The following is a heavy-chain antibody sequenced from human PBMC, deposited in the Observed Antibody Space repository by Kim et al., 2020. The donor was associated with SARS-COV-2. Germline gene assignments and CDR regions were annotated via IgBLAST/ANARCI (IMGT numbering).Heavy chain of an antibody. CDR3: IKEGRWRGY. J-gene: IGHJ4*02. V-gene: IGHV3-15*01. Sequence: GGTKDYAEPVKGRCTISREVSKNKLYLEMKSVKTEDTAVYYCIKEGRWRGYWGQGTLVTVSS. D-gene: IGHD2-15*01. CDR2: GGTK.